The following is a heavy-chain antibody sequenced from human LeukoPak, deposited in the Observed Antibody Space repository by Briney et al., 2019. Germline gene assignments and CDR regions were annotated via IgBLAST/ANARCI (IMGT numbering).Heavy chain of an antibody. D-gene: IGHD6-13*01. Sequence: PSETLSLTCAVYGGSFSGYYWSWIRQPPGKGLEWIGEINHSGSTNYNPSLKSRVTISVDTSKNQFSLKPSSVTAADTAVYYCARKGAVLQELVQVLLPKTFDYWGQGTLVTVSS. V-gene: IGHV4-34*01. CDR2: INHSGST. J-gene: IGHJ4*02. CDR1: GGSFSGYY. CDR3: ARKGAVLQELVQVLLPKTFDY.